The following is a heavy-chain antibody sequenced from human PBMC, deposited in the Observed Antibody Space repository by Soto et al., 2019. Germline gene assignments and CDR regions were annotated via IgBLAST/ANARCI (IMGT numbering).Heavy chain of an antibody. J-gene: IGHJ4*02. CDR3: ARDGPSGSYVDY. Sequence: GGSLRLSCAGSGLTFSDYPMTWVRQAPGKGLEWVSGISGGGGGTYYADSVKGRFTISRDNSKNTLYLQMNSLRAEDTALYYCARDGPSGSYVDYWGQGTLVTVSS. CDR1: GLTFSDYP. D-gene: IGHD1-26*01. CDR2: ISGGGGGT. V-gene: IGHV3-23*01.